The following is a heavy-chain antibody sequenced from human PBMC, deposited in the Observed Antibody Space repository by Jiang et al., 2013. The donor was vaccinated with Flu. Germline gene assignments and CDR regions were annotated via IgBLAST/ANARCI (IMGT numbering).Heavy chain of an antibody. CDR2: INHSGST. V-gene: IGHV4-34*01. D-gene: IGHD2-2*01. Sequence: GSGLVKPSETLSLTCAVYGGSFSGYYWSWIRQPPGKGLEWIGEINHSGSTNYNPSLKSRVTISVDTSKNQFSLKLSSVTAADTAVYYCARVGVADYAYDAFDIWGQGTMVTIS. J-gene: IGHJ3*02. CDR3: ARVGVADYAYDAFDI. CDR1: GGSFSGYY.